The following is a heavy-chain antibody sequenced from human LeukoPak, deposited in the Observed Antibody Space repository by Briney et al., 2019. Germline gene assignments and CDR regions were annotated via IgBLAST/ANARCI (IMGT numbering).Heavy chain of an antibody. CDR2: IYHSGST. D-gene: IGHD2-15*01. CDR3: ARLGYCSGGSCPGY. CDR1: GYSISSGYY. J-gene: IGHJ4*02. V-gene: IGHV4-38-2*01. Sequence: PSETLSLTCAVSGYSISSGYYWGWIRQPPGKGLEWIGSIYHSGSTYYNPSLKSRVTISVDTSQNPFSLKLRSVTAADTAVYYCARLGYCSGGSCPGYWGQGTLVTVSS.